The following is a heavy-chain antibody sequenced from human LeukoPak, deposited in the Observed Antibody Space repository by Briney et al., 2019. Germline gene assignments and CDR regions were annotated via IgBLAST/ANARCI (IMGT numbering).Heavy chain of an antibody. D-gene: IGHD3/OR15-3a*01. Sequence: SETLSLTCTVSDYSISSGYYWGWIRPPPGKGLEWTGSIFQSGHTYYSPSLKSRVTISVDTSNNRFSLSLSAVTAADTAVYFCARGIVGSRDFYFRYYFDYWGQGTLVTVSS. CDR1: DYSISSGYY. J-gene: IGHJ4*02. CDR3: ARGIVGSRDFYFRYYFDY. CDR2: IFQSGHT. V-gene: IGHV4-38-2*02.